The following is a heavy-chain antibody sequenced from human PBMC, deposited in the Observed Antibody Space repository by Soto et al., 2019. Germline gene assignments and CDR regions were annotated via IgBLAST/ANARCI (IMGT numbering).Heavy chain of an antibody. Sequence: SETLSLTCTVSGGSISSSSYYWGWIRQPPGKGLEWIGSIYYSGSTYYNPPLKSRVTISVDTSKNQFSLKLSSVTAADTAVYYCARLNEDIVVVVAAPGGWFDPWGQGTLVTVSS. D-gene: IGHD2-15*01. CDR3: ARLNEDIVVVVAAPGGWFDP. CDR1: GGSISSSSYY. J-gene: IGHJ5*02. CDR2: IYYSGST. V-gene: IGHV4-39*01.